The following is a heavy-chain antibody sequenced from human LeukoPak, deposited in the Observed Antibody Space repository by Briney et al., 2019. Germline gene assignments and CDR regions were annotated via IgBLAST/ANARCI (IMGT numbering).Heavy chain of an antibody. D-gene: IGHD3-9*01. CDR3: AKDILTGYYKGAFDI. J-gene: IGHJ3*02. Sequence: GRSLRLSCAASGFTFSSYSMNWVRQAPGKGLEWVSSISSSSSYIYYADSVKGRFTISRDNAKNSLYLQMNSLRAEDTAVYYCAKDILTGYYKGAFDIWGQGTMVTVSS. CDR2: ISSSSSYI. CDR1: GFTFSSYS. V-gene: IGHV3-21*01.